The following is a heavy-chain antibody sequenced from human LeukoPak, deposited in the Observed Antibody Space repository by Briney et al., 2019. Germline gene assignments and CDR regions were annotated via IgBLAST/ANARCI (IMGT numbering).Heavy chain of an antibody. J-gene: IGHJ4*02. V-gene: IGHV3-66*01. Sequence: GGSLRLSCAASGFTASSNYMSWVRQAPGKGLEWVSVIYSGGSTYYADSVKGRFTISRDNSKNTLYLQMNSLRAEDTAVYYCASKGNSGYENYFDYWGQGTLVTVSS. CDR3: ASKGNSGYENYFDY. D-gene: IGHD5-12*01. CDR1: GFTASSNY. CDR2: IYSGGST.